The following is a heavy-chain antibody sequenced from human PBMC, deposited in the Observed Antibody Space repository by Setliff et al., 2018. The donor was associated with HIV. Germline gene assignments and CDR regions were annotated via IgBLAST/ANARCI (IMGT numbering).Heavy chain of an antibody. D-gene: IGHD3-16*01. CDR2: INHSGGT. CDR1: GGSFSDYY. Sequence: SETLSLTCAVYGGSFSDYYWSWVRQPPGKGLEWIGEINHSGGTNYNPSLKSRVTISVDTSKNQFSLKLTSVTAADTAVYYCARGVGGYSARKDRELNYYFYIDVWDKGTTVTVSS. CDR3: ARGVGGYSARKDRELNYYFYIDV. J-gene: IGHJ6*03. V-gene: IGHV4-34*01.